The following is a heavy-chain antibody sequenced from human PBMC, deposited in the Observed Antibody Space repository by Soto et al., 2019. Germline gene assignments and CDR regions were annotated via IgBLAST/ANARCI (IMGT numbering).Heavy chain of an antibody. J-gene: IGHJ4*02. D-gene: IGHD6-25*01. CDR1: GGTFSSYA. CDR3: ARISVSGAPDDY. V-gene: IGHV1-69*13. CDR2: IIPIFGTA. Sequence: GASVKVSCKASGGTFSSYAISWVRQAHGQGLEWMGGIIPIFGTANYAQKFQGRVTITADESTSTAYMELSSLRSEDTAVYYCARISVSGAPDDYRGQGTLVTVSS.